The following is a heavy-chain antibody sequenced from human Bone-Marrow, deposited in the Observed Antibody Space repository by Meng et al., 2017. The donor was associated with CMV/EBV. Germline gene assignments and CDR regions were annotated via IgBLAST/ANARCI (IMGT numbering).Heavy chain of an antibody. V-gene: IGHV3-23*01. Sequence: GESLKISCEVSGFTFSSYFMSWVRQAPGKGLEWVAVISESGTNTYYADSVKGRFFISRDNSRDTLYLQMKNLRADDTATYYCAKDETVGATSPFDYWGQGKLVNVDS. CDR2: ISESGTNT. CDR1: GFTFSSYF. J-gene: IGHJ4*02. CDR3: AKDETVGATSPFDY. D-gene: IGHD2-15*01.